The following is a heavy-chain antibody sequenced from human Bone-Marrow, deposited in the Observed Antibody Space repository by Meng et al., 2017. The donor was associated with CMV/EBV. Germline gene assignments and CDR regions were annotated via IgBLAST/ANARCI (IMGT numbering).Heavy chain of an antibody. D-gene: IGHD2-2*01. J-gene: IGHJ4*02. CDR1: GYTFPGYY. V-gene: IGHV1-2*02. CDR3: ARAHCSSTSCLIDY. CDR2: INPNSGGK. Sequence: HQVQSGESGHKPGDSVKVSRKASGYTFPGYYIHWVRQAPGQGLEWMGWINPNSGGKNYEQKFQGRVTMTRDTSISKAYMTLSRLRSDATAVSYCARAHCSSTSCLIDYWGQGTLVTVSS.